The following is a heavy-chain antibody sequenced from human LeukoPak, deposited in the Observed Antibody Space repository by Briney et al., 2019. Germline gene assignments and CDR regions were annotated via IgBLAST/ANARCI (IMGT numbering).Heavy chain of an antibody. V-gene: IGHV3-11*01. CDR3: ARDTGLAGPCDY. CDR1: GFTFSDYY. Sequence: PGGSLRLSCATSGFTFSDYYMSWIRRAPGKGLEWVSYMSSSDSTIYYADSVKGRFTISRDNAKNSLHPQMNSLRAEDTAVYYCARDTGLAGPCDYWGQGTLVTVSS. J-gene: IGHJ4*02. CDR2: MSSSDSTI.